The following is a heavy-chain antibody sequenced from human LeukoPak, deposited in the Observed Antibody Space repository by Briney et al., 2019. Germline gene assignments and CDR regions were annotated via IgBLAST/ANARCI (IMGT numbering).Heavy chain of an antibody. CDR1: GLTFSSYA. J-gene: IGHJ4*02. CDR3: ARVPKWELPFDY. D-gene: IGHD1-26*01. CDR2: ISYDGSNK. Sequence: GGSLRLSCAASGLTFSSYAMHWVSQAQGKGLEWVAVISYDGSNKYYADSVKGRFTISRDNSKNTLYLQMNSLRAEDTAVYYCARVPKWELPFDYWGQGTLVTVSS. V-gene: IGHV3-30-3*01.